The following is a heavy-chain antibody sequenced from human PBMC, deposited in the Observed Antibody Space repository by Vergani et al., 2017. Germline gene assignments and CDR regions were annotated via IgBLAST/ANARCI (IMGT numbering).Heavy chain of an antibody. CDR2: IYHSGST. J-gene: IGHJ6*02. Sequence: QLQLQESGSGLVKPSQTLSLTCAVSGGSISSGGYSWSWIRQPPGKGLEWIGYIYHSGSTYYNPSLKSRVTISVDRSKNQFSLKLSSVTAADTAVYYCARASNFRDGYKPWEYYYYYYGMDVWGQGTTVTVSS. CDR1: GGSISSGGYS. D-gene: IGHD5-24*01. CDR3: ARASNFRDGYKPWEYYYYYYGMDV. V-gene: IGHV4-30-2*01.